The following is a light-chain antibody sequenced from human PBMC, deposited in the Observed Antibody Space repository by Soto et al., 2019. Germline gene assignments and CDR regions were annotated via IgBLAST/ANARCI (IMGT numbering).Light chain of an antibody. CDR3: SSYTGSSTLYV. Sequence: QSALTQPASVSGSPGQSITISCTGTSSDVGGYNYVSWYQQHPGKAPKLMIYEVSNRPSGVSNRFSGSKSGNTASLTISGLXAEDEADYYCSSYTGSSTLYVFGTGTKVTVL. J-gene: IGLJ1*01. CDR2: EVS. CDR1: SSDVGGYNY. V-gene: IGLV2-14*01.